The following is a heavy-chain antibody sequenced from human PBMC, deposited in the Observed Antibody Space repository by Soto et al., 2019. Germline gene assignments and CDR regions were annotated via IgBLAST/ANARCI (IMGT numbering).Heavy chain of an antibody. Sequence: ASGKVACKAAGGSVNTYAMGGVGQSPGQGLEWMGIINPSGDITSYAQKFQGRVTMTRDTSTSTVYMELSSLRSEDTSVYYCARMYGSSWSHFDYWGQGTLVTVSS. V-gene: IGHV1-46*02. J-gene: IGHJ4*02. CDR1: GGSVNTYA. D-gene: IGHD6-13*01. CDR2: INPSGDIT. CDR3: ARMYGSSWSHFDY.